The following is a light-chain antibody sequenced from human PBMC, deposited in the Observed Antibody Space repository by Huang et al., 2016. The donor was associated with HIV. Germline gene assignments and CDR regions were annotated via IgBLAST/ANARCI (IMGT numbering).Light chain of an antibody. Sequence: EIVMTQPPATLSVSPGERATLSCRASQSVDSNLAWYQQKPGQAPRLLIYGASTRATGIPARFSGSGSGTEFTLTINSLQSEDFAVYYCQQYNNWPPMYTFGQGTKLEIK. J-gene: IGKJ2*01. CDR1: QSVDSN. V-gene: IGKV3-15*01. CDR3: QQYNNWPPMYT. CDR2: GAS.